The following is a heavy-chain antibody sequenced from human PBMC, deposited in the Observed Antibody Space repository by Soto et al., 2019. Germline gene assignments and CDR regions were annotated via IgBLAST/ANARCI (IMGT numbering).Heavy chain of an antibody. J-gene: IGHJ3*02. CDR1: GYAFTSYA. CDR2: INAGNGNT. D-gene: IGHD2-15*01. Sequence: QVQLVQSGAEVKKPGASVKVSCKASGYAFTSYAMHWVRQAPGQRLEWMGWINAGNGNTKYSQKFQGRVTITRDTSXXTAYMELSSLRSEDTAVYYCARGLTALLWGDAFDIWGQGTMVTVSS. V-gene: IGHV1-3*01. CDR3: ARGLTALLWGDAFDI.